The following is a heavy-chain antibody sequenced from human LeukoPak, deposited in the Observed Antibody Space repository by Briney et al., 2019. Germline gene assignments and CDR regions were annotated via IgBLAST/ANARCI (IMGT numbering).Heavy chain of an antibody. J-gene: IGHJ4*02. CDR1: GYTFTGYY. CDR3: AKLRDKGESYFTD. V-gene: IGHV1-2*02. Sequence: ASVKVSCKASGYTFTGYYMHWVRQAPGHGLEWIGWIDPNSGGTNYAQKFQGRVTMTRDTSISTAYMELTGLISDDTAVYYCAKLRDKGESYFTDWGQGTLVTVSS. CDR2: IDPNSGGT. D-gene: IGHD3-10*01.